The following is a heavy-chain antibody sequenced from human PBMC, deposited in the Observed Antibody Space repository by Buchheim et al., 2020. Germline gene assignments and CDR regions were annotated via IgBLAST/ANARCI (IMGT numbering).Heavy chain of an antibody. CDR1: RFTFGSYA. V-gene: IGHV3-30-3*01. Sequence: QVHLVESGGGVVQPGTSLRLSCTASRFTFGSYAMHWVRQAPGKGLEWVAVISHDGSNKYNADSVKGRFSISRENSKNTLYLQMNSLRAEDSAVYYCARGIAAAGKGPFDYWGQGTL. J-gene: IGHJ4*02. CDR3: ARGIAAAGKGPFDY. D-gene: IGHD6-13*01. CDR2: ISHDGSNK.